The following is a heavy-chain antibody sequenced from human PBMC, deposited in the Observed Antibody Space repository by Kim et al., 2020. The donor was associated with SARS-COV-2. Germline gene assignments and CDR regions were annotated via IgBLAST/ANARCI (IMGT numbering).Heavy chain of an antibody. CDR3: ARDKYGTVTTFDS. Sequence: YYAGSVKGRLTISRDNARNFLYLQMNSLRAEDTAVYYCARDKYGTVTTFDSWGQGTLVTVSS. V-gene: IGHV3-11*04. J-gene: IGHJ4*02. D-gene: IGHD1-7*01.